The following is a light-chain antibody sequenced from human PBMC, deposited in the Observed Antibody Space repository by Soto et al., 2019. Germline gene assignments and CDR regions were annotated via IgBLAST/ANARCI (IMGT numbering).Light chain of an antibody. J-gene: IGKJ5*01. CDR2: PAS. CDR3: QHSHSTPRIT. V-gene: IGKV1-39*01. Sequence: DIQMTQSPSSLSAVVGDRVTITCRTSQSIRSYLNWYQQKSGKAPKLLISPASNLQSGVSYRFSGSGSGRDFTLTISILQPEDVATYYCQHSHSTPRITFGQGTRLEIK. CDR1: QSIRSY.